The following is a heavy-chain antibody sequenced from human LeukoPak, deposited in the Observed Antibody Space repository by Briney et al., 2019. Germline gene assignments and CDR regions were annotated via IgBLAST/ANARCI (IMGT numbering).Heavy chain of an antibody. J-gene: IGHJ4*02. Sequence: APVKVSCKASGYTFTSYYMHWVRQAPGQGLEWMGIINPSGGSTSYAQKFQGRVTMTRDTSTSTVYMELSSLRSEDTAVYYCARVHRPIDYYDSSGYYTAGLDYWGQGTLVTVSS. CDR1: GYTFTSYY. CDR2: INPSGGST. CDR3: ARVHRPIDYYDSSGYYTAGLDY. V-gene: IGHV1-46*01. D-gene: IGHD3-22*01.